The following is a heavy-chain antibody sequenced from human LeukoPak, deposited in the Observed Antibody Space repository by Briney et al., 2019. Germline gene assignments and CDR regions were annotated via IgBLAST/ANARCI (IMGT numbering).Heavy chain of an antibody. D-gene: IGHD3-10*01. CDR3: AREFTATRITMVRGVGTY. J-gene: IGHJ4*02. CDR2: INPNSGGT. Sequence: ASVKVSCKASGYTFTGYYMHWVRQAPGQGLEWRGWINPNSGGTNYAQKFQGRVTMTRDTSISTAYMELSRLRSDDTAVYYCAREFTATRITMVRGVGTYWGQGTLVTVSS. CDR1: GYTFTGYY. V-gene: IGHV1-2*02.